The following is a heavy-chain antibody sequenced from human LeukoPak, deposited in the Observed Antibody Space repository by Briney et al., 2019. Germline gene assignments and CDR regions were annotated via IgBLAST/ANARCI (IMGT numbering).Heavy chain of an antibody. Sequence: ASVKVSCKASGYTFLSFDVNWVRQATGQGLEWMGWMNPNSGNTGYAQEFQGRVTMTRNTSINTAYVEVSGLTSEDTAVYYCARAPSPASYAMDVWGQGTTVTVSS. J-gene: IGHJ6*02. V-gene: IGHV1-8*01. CDR3: ARAPSPASYAMDV. CDR2: MNPNSGNT. CDR1: GYTFLSFD.